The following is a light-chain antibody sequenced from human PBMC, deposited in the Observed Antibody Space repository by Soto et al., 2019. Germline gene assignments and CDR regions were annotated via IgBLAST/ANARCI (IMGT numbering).Light chain of an antibody. J-gene: IGKJ4*01. CDR1: QSVSSY. V-gene: IGKV3-11*01. CDR3: HRRYNWPLT. Sequence: EVVLTQSPATLSLPPGERATLSCRASQSVSSYLAWYQQKPGQAPRLLIYDASNRATASPARFSGSGSGTDFTLTISSLEPDEFAVYYWHRRYNWPLTFGGGTKVEI. CDR2: DAS.